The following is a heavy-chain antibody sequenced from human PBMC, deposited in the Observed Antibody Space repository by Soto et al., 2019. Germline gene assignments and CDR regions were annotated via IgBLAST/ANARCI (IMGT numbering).Heavy chain of an antibody. CDR2: IYSGGYT. CDR3: ATQRGGGGY. V-gene: IGHV3-53*01. CDR1: GFTVSNNY. D-gene: IGHD6-25*01. J-gene: IGHJ4*02. Sequence: EVQLVESGGGLIQPGGSLRLSCAVSGFTVSNNYMSWVRQAPGKGLEGVSVIYSGGYTAYGDSVKGRFTISRDNSKNTIILKMNGRGPDQRGLFYGATQRGGGGYWGQGTLVTVSS.